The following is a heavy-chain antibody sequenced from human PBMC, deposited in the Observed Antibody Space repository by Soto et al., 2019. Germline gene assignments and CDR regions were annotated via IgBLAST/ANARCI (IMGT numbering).Heavy chain of an antibody. CDR2: IYYRGNT. D-gene: IGHD3-16*01. V-gene: IGHV4-39*01. CDR3: ASRGGLAPIPNSFAF. Sequence: QLQLQESGPGLVKPSETLSLTCSVSGDSINSDKYYWGWIRQPPGKGLEWIGSIYYRGNTYYTPSLQPGATKSLDKSKGRSSRKLNSGTAANSAGYSCASRGGLAPIPNSFAFWGREPWSPSPQ. J-gene: IGHJ4*02. CDR1: GDSINSDKYY.